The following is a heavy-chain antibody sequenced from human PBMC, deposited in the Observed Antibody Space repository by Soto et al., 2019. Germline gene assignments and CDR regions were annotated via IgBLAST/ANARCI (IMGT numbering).Heavy chain of an antibody. CDR2: INPNSGGT. D-gene: IGHD3-22*01. CDR1: GYTFTGYY. V-gene: IGHV1-2*02. J-gene: IGHJ3*02. Sequence: ASVKVSCKASGYTFTGYYMHWVRQAPGQGLEWMGWINPNSGGTNYAQKFQGRVTMTRDTSISTAYMELSRLRSDDTAVYYCARDHQDSSGYYYVGGDAFDIWGQGTMVTVSS. CDR3: ARDHQDSSGYYYVGGDAFDI.